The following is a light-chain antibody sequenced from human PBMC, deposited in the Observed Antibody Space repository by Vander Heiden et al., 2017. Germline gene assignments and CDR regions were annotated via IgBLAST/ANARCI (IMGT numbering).Light chain of an antibody. CDR2: QDA. CDR3: EAWDSSTAI. J-gene: IGLJ2*01. V-gene: IGLV3-1*01. CDR1: QLGDKY. Sequence: SYELTQPPSVSVPPGQTASITCSGVQLGDKYVCWYQQRSGQSPVLLIYQDAKRPSGIPERFSGSNSGNTATLTISGTQAIDEAYYYCEAWDSSTAIFGGGTKLTVL.